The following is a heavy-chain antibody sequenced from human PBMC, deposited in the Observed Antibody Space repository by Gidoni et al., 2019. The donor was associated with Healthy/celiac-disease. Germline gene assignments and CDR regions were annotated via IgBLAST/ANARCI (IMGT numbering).Heavy chain of an antibody. CDR3: ARDLPDYGDYDGYYGMDV. J-gene: IGHJ6*02. D-gene: IGHD4-17*01. CDR2: ISYDGSNK. V-gene: IGHV3-30*03. CDR1: GFTFSRYG. Sequence: QVQLVESGGGVVQPGRSLRLSCAASGFTFSRYGMHWVRQAPGKGLEWVAVISYDGSNKYYADSVKGRFTISRDNSKNTLYLQMNSLRAEDTAVYYCARDLPDYGDYDGYYGMDVWGQGTTVTVSS.